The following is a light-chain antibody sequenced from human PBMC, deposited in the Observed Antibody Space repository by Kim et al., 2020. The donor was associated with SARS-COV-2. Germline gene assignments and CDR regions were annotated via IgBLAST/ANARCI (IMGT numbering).Light chain of an antibody. Sequence: QGVTISVSGTSSNIGSNTVNWYQQLPGTAPKLLIYTNNQRPSGVPDRFSVSKSGTSASLAISGLQSEDEADYYCAVWDDSLNGVVFGGGTQLTVL. CDR3: AVWDDSLNGVV. V-gene: IGLV1-44*01. CDR1: SSNIGSNT. J-gene: IGLJ2*01. CDR2: TNN.